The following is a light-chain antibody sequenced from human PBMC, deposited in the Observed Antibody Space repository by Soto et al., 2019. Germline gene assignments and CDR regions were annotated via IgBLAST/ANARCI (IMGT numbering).Light chain of an antibody. J-gene: IGKJ1*01. V-gene: IGKV1-39*01. CDR3: QQSHSPPHT. CDR2: GAS. CDR1: QTITSY. Sequence: DIQMTQSPSSLSASVGDRVTITCRASQTITSYLNWYHQKPGKAPTLLIYGASKLQSGVPSRFSGSGSGTDFTLTISSLQPEDFATYYCQQSHSPPHTFGQGTKVEVK.